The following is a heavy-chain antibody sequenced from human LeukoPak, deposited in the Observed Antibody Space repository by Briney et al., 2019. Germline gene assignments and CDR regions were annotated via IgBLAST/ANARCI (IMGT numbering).Heavy chain of an antibody. J-gene: IGHJ5*02. CDR1: GGSFSGYY. D-gene: IGHD1-7*01. V-gene: IGHV4-34*01. Sequence: PSETLSLTCAVYGGSFSGYYWSWIRQPPGKGLEWIGEINHSGSTNYNPSLKGRVTISVDTSKNQFSLKLSSVTAADTAVYYCARPAVPGTTPSWFDPWGQGTLVTVSS. CDR3: ARPAVPGTTPSWFDP. CDR2: INHSGST.